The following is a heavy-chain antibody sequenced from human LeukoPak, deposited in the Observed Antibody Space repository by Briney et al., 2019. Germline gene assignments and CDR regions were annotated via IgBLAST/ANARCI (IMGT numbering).Heavy chain of an antibody. V-gene: IGHV4-39*07. D-gene: IGHD3-22*01. CDR2: IYYSGSA. CDR3: ARDRYYYDTSGYYSAFET. CDR1: GGSISSSNYY. J-gene: IGHJ3*02. Sequence: PSETLSLTCTVSGGSISSSNYYWGWIRQPPGKGLEWIGSIYYSGSASYNPSLKSRVTISVDTSKNQFSLKLTSVTAADTAIYYCARDRYYYDTSGYYSAFETWGQGTMVTVSS.